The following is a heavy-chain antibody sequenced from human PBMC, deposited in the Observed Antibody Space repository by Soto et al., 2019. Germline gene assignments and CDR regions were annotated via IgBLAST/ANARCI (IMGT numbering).Heavy chain of an antibody. J-gene: IGHJ3*02. D-gene: IGHD1-26*01. CDR2: IKSKASGGSI. CDR3: THIGRLPPNDAFDT. CDR1: GIDFTYAW. Sequence: EVQLVESGGGLVNPGGSLRLSCEVSGIDFTYAWMTWVRQAPGRGLECIGRIKSKASGGSIDYAAPVKGRFTISRDDSRSMLYLQMNSLISEDTGVYYCTHIGRLPPNDAFDTWGRGTVVTVSS. V-gene: IGHV3-15*01.